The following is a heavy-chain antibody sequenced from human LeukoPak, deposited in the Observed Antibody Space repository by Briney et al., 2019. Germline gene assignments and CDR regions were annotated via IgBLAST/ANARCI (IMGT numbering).Heavy chain of an antibody. Sequence: PGRSLRLSREASGFSFSTSGVHWVRQAPGKGLEWMAVISKDGRKNHYADSVKGRFTISRDNSKSTLFLQMNSLRPEDTAIYYCARDLLNYGSAYYDVGIFDSWGQGTLVTVSS. V-gene: IGHV3-30*04. CDR3: ARDLLNYGSAYYDVGIFDS. CDR2: ISKDGRKN. CDR1: GFSFSTSG. J-gene: IGHJ4*02. D-gene: IGHD3-10*01.